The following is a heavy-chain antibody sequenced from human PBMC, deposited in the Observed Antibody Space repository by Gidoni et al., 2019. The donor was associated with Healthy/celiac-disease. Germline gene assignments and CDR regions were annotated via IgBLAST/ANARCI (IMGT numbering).Heavy chain of an antibody. CDR3: ARSIVGYDI. CDR2: ISWNSGSI. Sequence: EVQLVESGGGLVQPGWSLRLACAASGFTFDDYAMHWVRQAPVKGLEWVSGISWNSGSIGYADSVKGRFTISRDNAKNSLYLQMNSLRAEDTALYYCARSIVGYDIWGQGTMVTVSS. V-gene: IGHV3-9*01. J-gene: IGHJ3*02. D-gene: IGHD1-26*01. CDR1: GFTFDDYA.